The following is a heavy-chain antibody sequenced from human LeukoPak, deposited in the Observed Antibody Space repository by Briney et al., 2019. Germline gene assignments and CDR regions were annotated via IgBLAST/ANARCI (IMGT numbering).Heavy chain of an antibody. Sequence: PGGSLRLSCAASGFTFDYYDMSWVPQAPGKGLEWVSSIKWNGGSPGYADSVKGRFTISRDNARHSLYLQMNSLRAEYTALYYCARVRDILTGYYVHFFDYWGQGTLVTVSS. V-gene: IGHV3-20*04. CDR3: ARVRDILTGYYVHFFDY. CDR1: GFTFDYYD. CDR2: IKWNGGSP. D-gene: IGHD3-9*01. J-gene: IGHJ4*02.